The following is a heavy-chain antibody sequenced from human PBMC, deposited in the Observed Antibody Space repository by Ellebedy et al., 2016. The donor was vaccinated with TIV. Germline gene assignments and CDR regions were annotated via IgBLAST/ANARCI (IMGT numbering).Heavy chain of an antibody. D-gene: IGHD5-18*01. J-gene: IGHJ4*02. CDR1: GGSPNNYG. V-gene: IGHV1-2*06. CDR2: INPNTGGT. Sequence: ASVKVSCXASGGSPNNYGISWVRLAPGQGLEWMGRINPNTGGTKFAQKFQGRVTMTRDTSIRTAYMEVINLTSDDTADYYCTRSWIQEWTPDFDYWGQGTLVTVSS. CDR3: TRSWIQEWTPDFDY.